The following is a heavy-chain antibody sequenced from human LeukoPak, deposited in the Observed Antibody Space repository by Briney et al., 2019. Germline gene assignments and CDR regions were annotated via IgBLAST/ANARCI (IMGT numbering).Heavy chain of an antibody. Sequence: PSETLSLTCTGSGGSISSSSYYWGWIRQPPGKGLEWIGSIYYSGSTYYNPSLKSRVTISVDTSKNKFSLKLNSVTAADTAVYYCARPAYRGSYYDAFDIWGQGTMVTVSS. CDR2: IYYSGST. D-gene: IGHD1-26*01. CDR3: ARPAYRGSYYDAFDI. J-gene: IGHJ3*02. CDR1: GGSISSSSYY. V-gene: IGHV4-39*01.